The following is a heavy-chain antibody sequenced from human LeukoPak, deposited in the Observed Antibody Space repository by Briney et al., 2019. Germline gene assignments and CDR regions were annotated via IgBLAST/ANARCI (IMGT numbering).Heavy chain of an antibody. CDR3: ASSGYYGTSGYYYGF. V-gene: IGHV3-48*02. D-gene: IGHD3-22*01. Sequence: GGSLRLSCAASGFTFSTYSMNWVRQAPGKGLEWVSAISSNSRSIYYAESVKGRFTISRDNAKNSLYLQMNSVRDEDTAVYYCASSGYYGTSGYYYGFWGQGTLVAVSP. J-gene: IGHJ4*02. CDR1: GFTFSTYS. CDR2: ISSNSRSI.